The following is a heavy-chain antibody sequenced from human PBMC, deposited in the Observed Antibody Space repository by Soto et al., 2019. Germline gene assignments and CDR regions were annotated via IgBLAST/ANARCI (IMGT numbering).Heavy chain of an antibody. CDR3: AKDIAAAGTFWLHP. J-gene: IGHJ5*02. CDR2: ISGSGGST. CDR1: GFTFSSYA. D-gene: IGHD6-13*01. V-gene: IGHV3-23*01. Sequence: GGSPRLSCAASGFTFSSYAMSWVRQAPGKGLEWVSAISGSGGSTYYADSVKGRFTISRDNSKNTLYLQMNSLRAEDTAVYYCAKDIAAAGTFWLHPWGQGTLVTVSS.